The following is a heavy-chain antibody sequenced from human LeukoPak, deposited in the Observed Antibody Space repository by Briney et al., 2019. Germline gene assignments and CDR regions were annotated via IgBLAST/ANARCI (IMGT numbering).Heavy chain of an antibody. CDR3: AKGSGILGGYYFDY. J-gene: IGHJ4*02. CDR1: GFTFSSYG. CDR2: ISYDGSNK. D-gene: IGHD3-10*01. V-gene: IGHV3-30*18. Sequence: GGSLRLSCAASGFTFSSYGMHWVRQAPGKGLEWVAVISYDGSNKYYADSVKGRFTISRDNSKNTLYLQMNSLRAEDTAVYYCAKGSGILGGYYFDYWGQGTLVTVSS.